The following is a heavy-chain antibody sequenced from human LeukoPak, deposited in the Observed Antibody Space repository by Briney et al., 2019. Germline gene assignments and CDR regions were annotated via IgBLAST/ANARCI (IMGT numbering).Heavy chain of an antibody. Sequence: PSETLSLTCTVSGGSISSYYWSWIRQPPGKGLEWIGYIYYSGSTNYNPSLKSRVTISVDTSKNQFSLKLSSVTAAGTAVYYCARRKGTIPPWYFDYWGQGTLVTVSS. CDR3: ARRKGTIPPWYFDY. D-gene: IGHD3-3*01. V-gene: IGHV4-59*08. CDR2: IYYSGST. CDR1: GGSISSYY. J-gene: IGHJ4*02.